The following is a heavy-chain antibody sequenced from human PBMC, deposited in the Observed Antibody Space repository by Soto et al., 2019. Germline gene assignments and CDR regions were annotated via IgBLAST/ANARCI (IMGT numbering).Heavy chain of an antibody. D-gene: IGHD5-18*01. CDR3: ARGGYSYGSGYFDY. Sequence: NPSEALSVTCAVSGGSISSGGYSWSWIRQPPGKGLEWIGYIYHSGSTYYNPSLKSRVTISVDRSKNQFSLKLSSVTAADTAVYYCARGGYSYGSGYFDYWGQGTLVTVS. CDR2: IYHSGST. CDR1: GGSISSGGYS. V-gene: IGHV4-30-2*01. J-gene: IGHJ4*02.